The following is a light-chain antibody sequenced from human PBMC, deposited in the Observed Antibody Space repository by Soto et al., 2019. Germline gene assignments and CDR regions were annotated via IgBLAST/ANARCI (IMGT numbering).Light chain of an antibody. CDR2: AAS. CDR1: QSISSY. V-gene: IGKV1-39*01. Sequence: DIQMTQSPSSLSASIGYRVAITCRASQSISSYLNWYQQKPGKAPKLLIYAASSLQSGVPSRFSGSGSGTDFTLTISSLQPEDFATYYCQQSCSTPTFGQGTRLEI. J-gene: IGKJ5*01. CDR3: QQSCSTPT.